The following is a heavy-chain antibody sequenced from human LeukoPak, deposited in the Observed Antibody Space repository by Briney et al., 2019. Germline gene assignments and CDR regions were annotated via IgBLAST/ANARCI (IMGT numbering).Heavy chain of an antibody. J-gene: IGHJ6*03. V-gene: IGHV4-34*01. CDR3: ARGYYYDSSGYYYGYYYMDV. CDR2: IKHSGST. D-gene: IGHD3-22*01. Sequence: SETLSLTCAVYGGSFSGYYWSWIRQPPGKGLEWIGEIKHSGSTNYNPSLKSRVTISVDTSKNQFSLKLSSVTAADTAVYYCARGYYYDSSGYYYGYYYMDVWGKGTTVTVSS. CDR1: GGSFSGYY.